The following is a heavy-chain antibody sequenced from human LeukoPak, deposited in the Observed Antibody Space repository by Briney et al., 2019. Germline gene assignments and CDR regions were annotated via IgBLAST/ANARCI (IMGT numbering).Heavy chain of an antibody. Sequence: GSSVKVSCKASVCTFSSYAISWVRQAPGQGLEWMGRIIPIRGITNYAQKFQGRVTITADKSTSTGYMELSSLRSEDTAVYYCASSKYQLLGYWGQGTLVTVSS. J-gene: IGHJ4*02. V-gene: IGHV1-69*04. D-gene: IGHD2-2*01. CDR1: VCTFSSYA. CDR2: IIPIRGIT. CDR3: ASSKYQLLGY.